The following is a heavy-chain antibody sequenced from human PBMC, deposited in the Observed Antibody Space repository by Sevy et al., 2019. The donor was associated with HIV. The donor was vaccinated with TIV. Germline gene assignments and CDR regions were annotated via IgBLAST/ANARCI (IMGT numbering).Heavy chain of an antibody. Sequence: GESLKISCAASGFTFSSYAMSWVRQAPGKGLEWVSAISGSGGSTYYADSVKGRFTISRDNSKNTLYLQMNSLRAEDTAVYYCAERRSLAGAFDIWGQGTMVTVSS. J-gene: IGHJ3*02. D-gene: IGHD6-25*01. V-gene: IGHV3-23*01. CDR2: ISGSGGST. CDR3: AERRSLAGAFDI. CDR1: GFTFSSYA.